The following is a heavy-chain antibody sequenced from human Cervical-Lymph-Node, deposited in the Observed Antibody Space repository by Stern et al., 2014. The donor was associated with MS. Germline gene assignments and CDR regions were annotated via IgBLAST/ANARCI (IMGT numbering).Heavy chain of an antibody. V-gene: IGHV4-39*01. D-gene: IGHD6-13*01. Sequence: QLQLQESGPGLVKPSETLSLTCTVSGGSISSSSYYWGWIRQPPGKGLEWIGSIYYSGSTYYNPSLKSRVTISVDTSKNQFSLTLSFVTAADTAVYYCARLKQQLVQVYDYWGQGTLVTVSS. CDR3: ARLKQQLVQVYDY. J-gene: IGHJ4*02. CDR1: GGSISSSSYY. CDR2: IYYSGST.